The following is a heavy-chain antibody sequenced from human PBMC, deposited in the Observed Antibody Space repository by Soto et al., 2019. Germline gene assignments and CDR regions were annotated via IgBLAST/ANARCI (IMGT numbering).Heavy chain of an antibody. J-gene: IGHJ4*02. CDR1: GGTFNTYA. D-gene: IGHD3-10*01. V-gene: IGHV1-69*01. Sequence: VPLVQSGAEMKKPGSSVKVSCQSSGGTFNTYAMNWVRQAPGQGPEWMGDISPMFGAANYAPKFQGRVTITAEESTGTSYMQLSSLTSEDTALYFCAREVQVHTPAFVYWGQGTLVTVSS. CDR3: AREVQVHTPAFVY. CDR2: ISPMFGAA.